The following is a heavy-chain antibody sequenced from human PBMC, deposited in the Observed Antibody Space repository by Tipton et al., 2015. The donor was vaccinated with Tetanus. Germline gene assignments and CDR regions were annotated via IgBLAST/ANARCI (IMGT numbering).Heavy chain of an antibody. CDR3: ASHYGSGSDDAFDI. CDR2: FHFTGST. V-gene: IGHV4-59*11. CDR1: GASINSHH. Sequence: TLSLTCSVSGASINSHHWSWLRQAPGKGLEWIGYFHFTGSTNFNPSLQSRVTISVDTSKNQFSLKLSSVTAGDTAVYYCASHYGSGSDDAFDIWGQGTMVTVS. J-gene: IGHJ3*02. D-gene: IGHD3-10*01.